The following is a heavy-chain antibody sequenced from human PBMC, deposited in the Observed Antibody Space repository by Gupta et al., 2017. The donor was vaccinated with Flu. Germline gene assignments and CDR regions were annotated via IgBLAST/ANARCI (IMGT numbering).Heavy chain of an antibody. J-gene: IGHJ3*02. CDR2: ISLTGSPI. CDR3: ARDSCGGVGNWANALDM. Sequence: EVQLAESGGGLVPPGGSLRLSCAASGFTFSSYEMNWVRQAPGKGLEWVAYISLTGSPIYYADSVRGRFTISRDNAKNSLYLQMNSLRVEDTAVYYCARDSCGGVGNWANALDMCGQGTMVTVS. D-gene: IGHD2-21*01. V-gene: IGHV3-48*03. CDR1: GFTFSSYE.